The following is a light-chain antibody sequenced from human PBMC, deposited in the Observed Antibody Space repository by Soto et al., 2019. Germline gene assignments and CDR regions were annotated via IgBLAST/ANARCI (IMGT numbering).Light chain of an antibody. J-gene: IGKJ3*01. CDR3: QKYDSASLT. V-gene: IGKV1-27*01. Sequence: DIQMTQSPSSLSASVGDRVTLTCRASQAISIYLAWYQQKPGKVPELLIYAATTMQSGIPDRFSGSGSGTDFTLTISSLQPEDVATYYCQKYDSASLTFGPGTKVDIK. CDR2: AAT. CDR1: QAISIY.